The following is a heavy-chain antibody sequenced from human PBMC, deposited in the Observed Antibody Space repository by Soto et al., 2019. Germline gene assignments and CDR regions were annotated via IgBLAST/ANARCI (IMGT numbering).Heavy chain of an antibody. J-gene: IGHJ4*02. CDR3: ARRWGGALDY. CDR1: GGSMSSYY. CDR2: IYYSGST. Sequence: SETLSLTCSVSGGSMSSYYWSWIRQPPGKGLEWIGYIYYSGSTNYNPSLKSRVTISVDTSKNQFSLKLNSVTAADTAVYYCARRWGGALDYWGQGTLVTVSS. V-gene: IGHV4-59*08. D-gene: IGHD3-16*01.